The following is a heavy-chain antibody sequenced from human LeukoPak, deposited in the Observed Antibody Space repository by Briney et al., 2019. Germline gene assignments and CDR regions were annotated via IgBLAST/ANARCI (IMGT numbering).Heavy chain of an antibody. J-gene: IGHJ3*02. Sequence: GESLKISCKGSGYSFTSYWIGWVRQMPGKGLEWMGIIYPGDSDTRYSPSFQGQVTISADKSISTAYLQWSSLKASDTAMYYCARHSYDSSGYYYVEAFDIWGQGTMVTVSS. CDR3: ARHSYDSSGYYYVEAFDI. CDR2: IYPGDSDT. CDR1: GYSFTSYW. V-gene: IGHV5-51*01. D-gene: IGHD3-22*01.